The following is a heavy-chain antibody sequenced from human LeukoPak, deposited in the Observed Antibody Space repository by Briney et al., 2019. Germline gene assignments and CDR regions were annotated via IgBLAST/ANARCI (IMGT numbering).Heavy chain of an antibody. CDR1: GYTFTSYD. D-gene: IGHD1-26*01. J-gene: IGHJ3*02. V-gene: IGHV1-8*01. Sequence: ASVKVFCKASGYTFTSYDINWVRQATGQGLEWMGWMNPNSGNTGYAQKFQGRVTMTRNTSISTAYMELSSLRSEDTAVYYCGLFIVGADDAFDIWGQGTMVTVSS. CDR2: MNPNSGNT. CDR3: GLFIVGADDAFDI.